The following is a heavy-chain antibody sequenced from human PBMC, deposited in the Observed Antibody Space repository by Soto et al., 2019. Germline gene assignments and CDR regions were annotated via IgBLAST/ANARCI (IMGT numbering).Heavy chain of an antibody. V-gene: IGHV4-39*01. CDR1: GDSIGSSSFY. CDR2: FYYGGRT. D-gene: IGHD6-13*01. Sequence: SETLSLTCTVSGDSIGSSSFYWGWIRQPPGKGLEWIGTFYYGGRTFYNSSLESRITISADTSKNQFSLRLTSVTATDTAVFYCARLVSWYNNWLDPSGQGTQVTVSS. CDR3: ARLVSWYNNWLDP. J-gene: IGHJ5*02.